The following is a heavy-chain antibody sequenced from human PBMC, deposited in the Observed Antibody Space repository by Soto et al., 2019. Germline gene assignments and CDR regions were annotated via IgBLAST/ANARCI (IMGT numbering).Heavy chain of an antibody. V-gene: IGHV3-21*01. Sequence: GGSLRLSCEASGFTFSRVSINWFRHVPGKGLEWVASISSGSSDTWYADSVKGRFIISRDNAQNSLFLQMNTLRPEDTAMYYCARVAYWGPGTQVTVSS. CDR1: GFTFSRVS. CDR2: ISSGSSDT. J-gene: IGHJ4*02. CDR3: ARVAY.